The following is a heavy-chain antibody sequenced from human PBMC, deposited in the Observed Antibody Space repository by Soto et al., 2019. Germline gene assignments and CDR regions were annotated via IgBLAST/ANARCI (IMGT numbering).Heavy chain of an antibody. CDR3: ARLPVSFGELFPYFDY. D-gene: IGHD3-10*01. Sequence: QVQLVESGGVLVKPGGSLRLSCAASGFIFSDYYMSWIRQAPGKGLEWVSYISSSVTYTNYADYADSVKGRFTISRDNAKNSLYRQINSLRAEDTAVYYCARLPVSFGELFPYFDYWGQGTQVTVSS. J-gene: IGHJ4*02. CDR2: ISSSVTYTNYA. CDR1: GFIFSDYY. V-gene: IGHV3-11*06.